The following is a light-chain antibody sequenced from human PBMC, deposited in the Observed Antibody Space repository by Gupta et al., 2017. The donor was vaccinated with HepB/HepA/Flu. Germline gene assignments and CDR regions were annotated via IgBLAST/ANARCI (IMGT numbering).Light chain of an antibody. CDR2: GAS. V-gene: IGKV3-20*01. CDR1: LSVNSNY. CDR3: QQYGSSPRT. J-gene: IGKJ1*01. Sequence: EIVLRQFPGTLSLSPGERATLSCRASLSVNSNYLAWYQQKLGQAPRVLIYGASSRATGIPDRFSGSGSGTDFTLTISRLEPEDFAVYYCQQYGSSPRTFGQGTKVEIK.